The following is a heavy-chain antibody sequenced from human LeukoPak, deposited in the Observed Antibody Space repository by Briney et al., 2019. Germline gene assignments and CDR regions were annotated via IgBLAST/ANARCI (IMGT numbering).Heavy chain of an antibody. D-gene: IGHD3-22*01. V-gene: IGHV1-69*05. CDR2: IIPIFGTA. CDR1: GGTFSSYA. CDR3: ARGTVLRNYYYDSSGQTSLDY. Sequence: SVKVSCKXSGGTFSSYAISWVRQAPGQGLEWMGGIIPIFGTANYTQKLQGRVTITTDESTSTAYMELSSLRSEDTAVYYCARGTVLRNYYYDSSGQTSLDYWGQGTLVTVSS. J-gene: IGHJ4*02.